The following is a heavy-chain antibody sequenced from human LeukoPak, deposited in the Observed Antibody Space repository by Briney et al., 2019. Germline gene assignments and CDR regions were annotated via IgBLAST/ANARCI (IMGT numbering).Heavy chain of an antibody. V-gene: IGHV3-53*01. D-gene: IGHD3-3*01. J-gene: IGHJ4*02. CDR2: IYSGGST. CDR3: ARVCYDFWSGYSAPLTG. Sequence: GGSLRLSCAASGFTVCSNYMSWVRQAPGKGLEWVSVIYSGGSTYYADSVKGRFTISRDNSKNTLYLQMNSLRAEDSAVYYRARVCYDFWSGYSAPLTGWGQGTLVTVSS. CDR1: GFTVCSNY.